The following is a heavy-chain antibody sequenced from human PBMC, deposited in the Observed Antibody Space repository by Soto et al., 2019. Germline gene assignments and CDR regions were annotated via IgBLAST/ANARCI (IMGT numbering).Heavy chain of an antibody. V-gene: IGHV1-18*01. CDR1: GYTFTSHR. J-gene: IGHJ6*02. Sequence: QVQLVQSGAEVKKPGASVKVSCKTSGYTFTSHRITWVRQAPGQGLEWMGWITPYNRNKNYAQKFQGRVTMTTDTSANTAYMELRSLRSDDTAMYYCARDAGLPSNGMDVWGQGTAVTVSS. CDR3: ARDAGLPSNGMDV. CDR2: ITPYNRNK. D-gene: IGHD6-6*01.